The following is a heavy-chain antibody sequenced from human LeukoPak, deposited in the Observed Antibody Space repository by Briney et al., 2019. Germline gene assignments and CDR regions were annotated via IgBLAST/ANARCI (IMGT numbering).Heavy chain of an antibody. Sequence: ASVKVSCKASGYTFTGYYMHWVRQAPGQGLEWMGWINPNSGGTNYAQKFQGRVTMTRDTSISTAYMELSRLGSDDTAVYYCARVFTIFGEDYFDYWGQGTLVTVSS. V-gene: IGHV1-2*02. CDR2: INPNSGGT. D-gene: IGHD3-3*01. J-gene: IGHJ4*02. CDR3: ARVFTIFGEDYFDY. CDR1: GYTFTGYY.